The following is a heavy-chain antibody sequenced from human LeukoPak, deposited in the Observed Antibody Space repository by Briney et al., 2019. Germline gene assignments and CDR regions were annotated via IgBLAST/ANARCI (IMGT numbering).Heavy chain of an antibody. Sequence: ASVKVSCKVSGYTLTELSMHWVRQAPGQGLEWMGWISAYNGNANYAQKLQGRVTMTTDTSTSTAYMELRSLRSDDTAVYYCARSPAHFDILTGYYLANWFDPWGQGTLVTVSS. V-gene: IGHV1-18*01. D-gene: IGHD3-9*01. CDR2: ISAYNGNA. CDR3: ARSPAHFDILTGYYLANWFDP. CDR1: GYTLTELS. J-gene: IGHJ5*02.